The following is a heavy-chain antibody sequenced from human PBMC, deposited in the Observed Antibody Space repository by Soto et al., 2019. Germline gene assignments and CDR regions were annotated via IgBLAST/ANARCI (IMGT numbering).Heavy chain of an antibody. CDR3: ARGETYLGV. D-gene: IGHD3-16*01. CDR1: RDAFSKYA. Sequence: QVQLVQSGAEVRKPGSSVKVSCKASRDAFSKYAFNWVRQAPGQGLDWMGWIIPIFGSRNYAEKFQGRVTITADESTSTAYMELRGLRFEDTAGYYCARGETYLGVWGPGTTVTVSS. V-gene: IGHV1-69*01. J-gene: IGHJ6*02. CDR2: IIPIFGSR.